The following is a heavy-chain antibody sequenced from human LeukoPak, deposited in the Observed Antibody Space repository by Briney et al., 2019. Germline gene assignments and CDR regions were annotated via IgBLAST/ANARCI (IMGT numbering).Heavy chain of an antibody. J-gene: IGHJ4*02. CDR2: VYYTGST. CDR3: ARHRYGDNVAAV. D-gene: IGHD2-21*02. V-gene: IGHV4-59*08. CDR1: GGSTSSYY. Sequence: SETLSLTCTVSGGSTSSYYWSWIRQPPGEGLEWIGYVYYTGSTNYNPSLKSRVSISVDTSKNQFSLRLTSVTAADTAVYYCARHRYGDNVAAVWGQGTLVTVSS.